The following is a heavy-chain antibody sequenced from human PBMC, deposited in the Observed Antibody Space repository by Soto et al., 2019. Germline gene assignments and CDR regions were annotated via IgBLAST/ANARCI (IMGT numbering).Heavy chain of an antibody. CDR2: IYSGGST. CDR1: GFTVSSNY. CDR3: ARPEGQWLVPAGY. J-gene: IGHJ4*02. Sequence: PGGSLRLSCAASGFTVSSNYSSWVRQTPGKGLEWVSLIYSGGSTYYADSVKGRFTISRDNSKNTLYLQMNSLRAEDTAIYYCARPEGQWLVPAGYWGQGTLVTVSS. D-gene: IGHD6-19*01. V-gene: IGHV3-53*01.